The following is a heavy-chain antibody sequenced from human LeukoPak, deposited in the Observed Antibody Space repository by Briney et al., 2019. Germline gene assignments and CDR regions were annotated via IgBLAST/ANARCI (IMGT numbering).Heavy chain of an antibody. V-gene: IGHV3-11*04. J-gene: IGHJ3*02. Sequence: GGSLRLSCAASGFTFSDYYMSWIRQAPGKGLEWVSYISSSGSTIYYADSVKGRFTISRDNAKNSLYLQMNSLRAEDTAVYYCARDREGYCSGGSCYSFGAFDIWGQGTMVTVSS. D-gene: IGHD2-15*01. CDR2: ISSSGSTI. CDR3: ARDREGYCSGGSCYSFGAFDI. CDR1: GFTFSDYY.